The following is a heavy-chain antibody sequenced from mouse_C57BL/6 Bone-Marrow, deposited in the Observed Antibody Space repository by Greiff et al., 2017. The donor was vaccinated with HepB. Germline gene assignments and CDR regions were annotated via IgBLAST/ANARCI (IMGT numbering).Heavy chain of an antibody. CDR1: GYTFNSYW. Sequence: QVQLQQPGAELVKPGASVKMSCKASGYTFNSYWITWVKQRPGQGLEWIGDIYPGSGSTNYNEKFKSKATLTVDTSSSTAYMQLSSLTSEDSAVYYCASNYYGSSPYYFDYWGQGTTLTVSS. CDR2: IYPGSGST. CDR3: ASNYYGSSPYYFDY. D-gene: IGHD1-1*01. V-gene: IGHV1-55*01. J-gene: IGHJ2*01.